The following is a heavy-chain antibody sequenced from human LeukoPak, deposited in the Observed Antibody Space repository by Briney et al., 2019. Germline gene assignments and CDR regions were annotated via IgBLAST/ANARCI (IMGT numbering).Heavy chain of an antibody. J-gene: IGHJ3*01. CDR2: ISGSGTTI. V-gene: IGHV3-11*01. D-gene: IGHD1-7*01. CDR1: GFTFTDYY. CDR3: GRDFGLVGTKRSFDL. Sequence: GGSLRLSCAASGFTFTDYYMGWLRQAPGKGLEWLSYISGSGTTIFYADSVKGRFNISRDNAKNSVDLQMNSLRAEDTAVYYCGRDFGLVGTKRSFDLWGQGTMVTVSS.